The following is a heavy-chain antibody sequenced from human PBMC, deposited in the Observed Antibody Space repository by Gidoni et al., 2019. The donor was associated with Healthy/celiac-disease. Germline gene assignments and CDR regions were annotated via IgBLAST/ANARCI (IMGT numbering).Heavy chain of an antibody. CDR3: ARGGSETVTFKY. D-gene: IGHD4-4*01. CDR2: ISSSGSII. V-gene: IGHV3-11*01. CDR1: GFPFSDYY. J-gene: IGHJ4*02. Sequence: QVQLVASGGGLVKPGGSLRPSGAASGFPFSDYYMSWIRQAPGKGLEWVSDISSSGSIIYYADAVKGRFTIARDNAKNSLYLQMNSLRAEDTAVYYCARGGSETVTFKYWGQGTLVTVSS.